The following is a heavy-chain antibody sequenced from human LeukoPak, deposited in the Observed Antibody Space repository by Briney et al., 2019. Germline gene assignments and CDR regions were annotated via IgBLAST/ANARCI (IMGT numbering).Heavy chain of an antibody. CDR3: SRESGPFSPFGF. V-gene: IGHV4-4*02. CDR1: GGSISGTKW. J-gene: IGHJ4*02. D-gene: IGHD1-26*01. Sequence: PSETLSLTCGVSGGSISGTKWWSWVRQPPGQGLEWIGEISLRGLTNYNPSLRSRLTMSLDESKNQVSLNLTSVTAADTAVYYCSRESGPFSPFGFWGQGTLVSVHS. CDR2: ISLRGLT.